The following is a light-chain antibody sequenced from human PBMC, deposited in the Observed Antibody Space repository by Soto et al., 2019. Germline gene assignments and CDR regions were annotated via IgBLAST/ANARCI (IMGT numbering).Light chain of an antibody. CDR3: QHFDSSSLA. CDR1: HGVSSF. Sequence: DILLTQSPSSLSSSPGDRAALSCRASHGVSSFLAWYQQKPGQAPRLLIYDASTMQSGIPARFSGSGSGTDFTLTISSLEPEDFAVYYCQHFDSSSLAFGRGTKVDIK. V-gene: IGKV3D-11*01. CDR2: DAS. J-gene: IGKJ1*01.